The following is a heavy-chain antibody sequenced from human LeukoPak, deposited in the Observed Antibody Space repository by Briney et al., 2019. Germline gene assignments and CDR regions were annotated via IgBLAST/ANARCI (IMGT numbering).Heavy chain of an antibody. J-gene: IGHJ4*02. CDR3: AKVQAASSGWYFDY. CDR1: GFVFSSYP. V-gene: IGHV3-30-3*02. CDR2: ISSDGSNK. D-gene: IGHD6-19*01. Sequence: GGSLRLSCAASGFVFSSYPMHWVRQAPGKGLEWVAFISSDGSNKYYADSVRGRFTISRDNSKNTLYLQTNSLRAEDTAVYYCAKVQAASSGWYFDYWGQGTLVTVSS.